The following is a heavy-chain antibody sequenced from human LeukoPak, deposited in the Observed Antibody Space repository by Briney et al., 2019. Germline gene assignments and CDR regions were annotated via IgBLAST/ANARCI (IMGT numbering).Heavy chain of an antibody. D-gene: IGHD3-9*01. CDR3: ARILLTRDLHPRPGAFDI. CDR1: VVSISS. J-gene: IGHJ3*02. CDR2: IYDSGTT. V-gene: IGHV4-59*08. Sequence: SETLSLTCSVSVVSISSLTWIRQSPGKGLEWIGYIYDSGTTNYNPALKSRLTLSVDRSRKQFSLTLKFVTAADTAVYYCARILLTRDLHPRPGAFDIWGQGTMVTVSS.